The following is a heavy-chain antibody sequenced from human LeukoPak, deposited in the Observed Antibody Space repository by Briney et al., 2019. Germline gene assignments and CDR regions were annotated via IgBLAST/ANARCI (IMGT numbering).Heavy chain of an antibody. CDR2: FNPSDGAT. V-gene: IGHV1-46*01. Sequence: ASVKVSCKASGYTFTSYYMHWVRQAPGQGLEWMGIFNPSDGATTYSQKFQARVTMTRDTSTSTVYMGLSSLRSEDTAVYYCARGGSSWYRGSFQHWGQGTLVTVSS. D-gene: IGHD6-13*01. CDR1: GYTFTSYY. CDR3: ARGGSSWYRGSFQH. J-gene: IGHJ1*01.